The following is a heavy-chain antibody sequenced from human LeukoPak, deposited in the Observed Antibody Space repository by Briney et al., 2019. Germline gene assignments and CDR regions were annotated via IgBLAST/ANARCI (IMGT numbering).Heavy chain of an antibody. CDR2: INPSSGGT. CDR1: GYTFPGHY. D-gene: IGHD5-18*01. CDR3: ARDLRRYSYGDFDY. V-gene: IGHV1-2*06. J-gene: IGHJ4*02. Sequence: ASVKVSCKASGYTFPGHYIHWVRQAPGQGLEWMGRINPSSGGTNYAQKFQGRVTMTRDTSISTAYMELSSLKSDDTAVYFCARDLRRYSYGDFDYWGQGTLATVSS.